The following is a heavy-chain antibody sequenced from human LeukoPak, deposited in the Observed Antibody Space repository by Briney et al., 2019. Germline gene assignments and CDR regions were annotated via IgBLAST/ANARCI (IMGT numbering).Heavy chain of an antibody. CDR1: GGSISSYY. CDR3: ARHRATVTKTLDY. Sequence: SETLFLTCTVSGGSISSYYWSWIRQPPGKGPEWIGYIYYSGSTNYNPSLKSRVTISVDTSKNQFSLKLSSVTAADTAVYYCARHRATVTKTLDYWGQGTLVTV. J-gene: IGHJ4*02. CDR2: IYYSGST. D-gene: IGHD4-17*01. V-gene: IGHV4-59*08.